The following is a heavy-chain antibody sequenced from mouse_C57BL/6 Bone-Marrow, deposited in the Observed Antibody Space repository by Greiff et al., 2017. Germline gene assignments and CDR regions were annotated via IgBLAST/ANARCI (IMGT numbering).Heavy chain of an antibody. CDR1: GFTFSSYG. V-gene: IGHV5-6*01. Sequence: EVKLVESGGDLVKPGGSLKLSCAASGFTFSSYGMSWVRQTPDKRLEWVATISSGGSYTYYPDSVKGRFTISRDNAKNTLYLRMSSLKSEDTAMYYCAAQALFLYAMDYWGQGTSVTVSS. D-gene: IGHD3-2*02. CDR3: AAQALFLYAMDY. CDR2: ISSGGSYT. J-gene: IGHJ4*01.